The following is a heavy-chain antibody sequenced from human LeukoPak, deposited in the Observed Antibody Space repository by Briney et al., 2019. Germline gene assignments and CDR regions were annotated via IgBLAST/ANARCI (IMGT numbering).Heavy chain of an antibody. Sequence: GGSLRLSCTASGFTFSSFWMSWVRQAPGKGLEWVANIKQDGSDKYYVDSVKGRFTISRDNAKNSLYLQMNSLRAEDTAVYYCAREPYYYDSSGHDYWGQGTLVTVSS. V-gene: IGHV3-7*01. CDR2: IKQDGSDK. J-gene: IGHJ4*02. CDR3: AREPYYYDSSGHDY. D-gene: IGHD3-22*01. CDR1: GFTFSSFW.